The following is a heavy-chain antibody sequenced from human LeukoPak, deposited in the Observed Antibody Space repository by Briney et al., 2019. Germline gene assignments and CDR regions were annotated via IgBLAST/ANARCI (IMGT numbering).Heavy chain of an antibody. CDR3: ARGRYTMVRGVIGRDTDYYYYSYMDV. CDR1: GGSISSGNIY. V-gene: IGHV4-61*02. J-gene: IGHJ6*03. CDR2: IHTSGST. Sequence: PSETLSLTCTVSGGSISSGNIYWSWIRQPAGKGLEWIGRIHTSGSTNYDPSLERLVTTSDDTSKNQYSLQLSSMTPEDTAVYYCARGRYTMVRGVIGRDTDYYYYSYMDVWGKGTTVTISS. D-gene: IGHD3-10*01.